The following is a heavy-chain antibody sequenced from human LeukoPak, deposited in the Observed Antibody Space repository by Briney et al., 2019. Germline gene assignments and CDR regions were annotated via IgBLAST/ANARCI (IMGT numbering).Heavy chain of an antibody. J-gene: IGHJ4*02. CDR2: ISYDGSNK. Sequence: GGSLRLSCAASGFTFSNYGIHWVRQAPGKGLEWVAVISYDGSNKYYADSVKGRFTISRDNSKNTLYLQMNSLRAEDTAVYSCAKGIEMATIMTGFDFWGQGTLVTVSS. V-gene: IGHV3-30*18. CDR3: AKGIEMATIMTGFDF. CDR1: GFTFSNYG. D-gene: IGHD5-24*01.